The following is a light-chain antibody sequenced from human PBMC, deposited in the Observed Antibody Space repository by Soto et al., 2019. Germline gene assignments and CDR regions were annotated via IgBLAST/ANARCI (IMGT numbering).Light chain of an antibody. CDR1: QGISNY. Sequence: DIQMTQSPSFLSASIGDRVTITCRASQGISNYLAWYQQKPGKAPKHLIFAASTLQSGVPSRFSGSGSGTDFTLTISSLQPEDVANYYCQKYDSAPYTFGQGTRLEIK. V-gene: IGKV1-27*01. CDR3: QKYDSAPYT. J-gene: IGKJ2*01. CDR2: AAS.